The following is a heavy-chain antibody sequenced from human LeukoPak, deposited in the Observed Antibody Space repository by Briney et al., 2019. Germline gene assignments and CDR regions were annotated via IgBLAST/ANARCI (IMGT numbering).Heavy chain of an antibody. D-gene: IGHD2-2*02. CDR3: ARAPVVPAAIGDFYYYGMDV. J-gene: IGHJ6*02. CDR2: RWYDGSNK. V-gene: IGHV3-33*01. Sequence: GGSLRLSCAASGFTFSSYGMHSVRQAPGKGLEWVAVRWYDGSNKYYADSVKGRFTISRDNSKNTLYLQMNSLRAEDTAVYYCARAPVVPAAIGDFYYYGMDVWGQGTTVTVSS. CDR1: GFTFSSYG.